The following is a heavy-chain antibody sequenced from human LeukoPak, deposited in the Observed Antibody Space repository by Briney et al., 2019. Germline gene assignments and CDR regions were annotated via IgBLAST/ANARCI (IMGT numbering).Heavy chain of an antibody. D-gene: IGHD1-26*01. Sequence: NPSGTLSLTCAVSGGSISSSNWWSWVRQPPGKGLEWIGEIYHSESTNYNPSLRSRVTISLDTSKNQFSLKLTSVTAADTAVYYCARDFTVGAPKRAFDIWGQGTMVTVST. CDR2: IYHSEST. V-gene: IGHV4-4*02. CDR1: GGSISSSNW. J-gene: IGHJ3*02. CDR3: ARDFTVGAPKRAFDI.